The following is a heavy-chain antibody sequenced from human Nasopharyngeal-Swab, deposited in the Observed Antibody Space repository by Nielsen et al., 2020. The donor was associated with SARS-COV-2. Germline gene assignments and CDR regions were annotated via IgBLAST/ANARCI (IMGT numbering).Heavy chain of an antibody. CDR3: ATEPRKITIFGVVTSPGYYGMDV. J-gene: IGHJ6*02. D-gene: IGHD3-3*01. V-gene: IGHV4-39*01. CDR1: GGSISSSSYY. CDR2: IYYSGST. Sequence: SETLSLTCTVSGGSISSSSYYWGWIRQPPGKGLEWIWSIYYSGSTYYNPSLKSRVTISVDTSKNQFSLKLSSVTAADTAVYYCATEPRKITIFGVVTSPGYYGMDVWGQGTTVTVSS.